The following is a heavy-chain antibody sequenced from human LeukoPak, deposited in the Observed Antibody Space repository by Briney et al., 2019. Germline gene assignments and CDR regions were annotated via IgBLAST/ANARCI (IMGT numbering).Heavy chain of an antibody. Sequence: GSLRLSCAASGFTFSSYAMSWVRQAPGKGLEWVSAISGSGGSTYYADSVKGRFTISRDNSKNTLYLQMNSLRAEDTAVYYCARSSGDFWSAGFDYWGQGTLVTVSS. CDR1: GFTFSSYA. V-gene: IGHV3-23*01. CDR3: ARSSGDFWSAGFDY. CDR2: ISGSGGST. J-gene: IGHJ4*02. D-gene: IGHD3-3*01.